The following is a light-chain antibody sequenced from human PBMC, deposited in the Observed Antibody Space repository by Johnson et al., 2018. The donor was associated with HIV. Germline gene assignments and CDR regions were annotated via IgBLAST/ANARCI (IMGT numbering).Light chain of an antibody. CDR3: GTWDTSLNAFV. Sequence: QSVLSQPPSVSAAPGQKVAISCSGSSSNIGNNYVSWYQQLPGTAPKLLIYENDKRPSGIPDRFSGSKSGMSATLAITGLQTGDEADYYCGTWDTSLNAFVLGTGTKVTV. CDR1: SSNIGNNY. CDR2: END. J-gene: IGLJ1*01. V-gene: IGLV1-51*02.